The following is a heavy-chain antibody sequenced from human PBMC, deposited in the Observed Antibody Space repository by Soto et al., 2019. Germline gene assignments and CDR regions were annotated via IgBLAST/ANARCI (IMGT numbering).Heavy chain of an antibody. CDR2: IYHSGNT. CDR3: ARVSGSYYYGMDV. V-gene: IGHV4-4*02. Sequence: SETLSLTCAVSGGSISSSYWWSWVRQPPGKGLEWIGEIYHSGNTNYNTSLKSRVTISVDKSKNQFSLKVTSVTAADTAVYYCARVSGSYYYGMDVWGQGTTVTVPS. CDR1: GGSISSSYW. J-gene: IGHJ6*02.